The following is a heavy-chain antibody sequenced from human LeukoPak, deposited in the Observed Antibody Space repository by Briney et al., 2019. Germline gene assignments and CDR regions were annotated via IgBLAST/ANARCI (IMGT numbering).Heavy chain of an antibody. D-gene: IGHD2-2*02. V-gene: IGHV3-30*02. J-gene: IGHJ6*03. CDR1: GFAFSSYR. CDR3: AKEAILRYCSSTSCYMGTAYYMDV. Sequence: PGGSLRLSCAASGFAFSSYRMHWVRQAPGKGLERVAFIRYDGSNKYYADSVKGRFTISRDNSKNTLYLQMNSLRAEDTAVYYCAKEAILRYCSSTSCYMGTAYYMDVWGKGTTVTVSS. CDR2: IRYDGSNK.